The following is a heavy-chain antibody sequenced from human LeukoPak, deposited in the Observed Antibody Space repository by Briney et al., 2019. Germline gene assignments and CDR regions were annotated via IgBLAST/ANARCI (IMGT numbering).Heavy chain of an antibody. CDR1: GGSISSGGYS. CDR2: IYHSGST. D-gene: IGHD6-19*01. V-gene: IGHV4-30-2*01. CDR3: ARGWQQWLVRRGFDY. Sequence: SETLSLTCAVSGGSISSGGYSWSWIRQPPGKGLEWIGYIYHSGSTYYNPSLKSRVTISVDRSKNQFSLKLSSVTAADTAVYYCARGWQQWLVRRGFDYWGQGTLVTVSS. J-gene: IGHJ4*02.